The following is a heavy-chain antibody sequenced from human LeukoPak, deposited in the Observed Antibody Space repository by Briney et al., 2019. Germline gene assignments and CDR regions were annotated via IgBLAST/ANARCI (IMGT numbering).Heavy chain of an antibody. D-gene: IGHD3-10*01. CDR3: ARDSGTFDY. J-gene: IGHJ4*02. Sequence: SETLSLTCAAYGGSFSGYYWSWIRQPPGKGLEWIGEINHSGSTNYNPSLKSRVTISVDTSKNQFSLKLSSVTAADTAVYYCARDSGTFDYWGQGTLVTVSS. V-gene: IGHV4-34*01. CDR2: INHSGST. CDR1: GGSFSGYY.